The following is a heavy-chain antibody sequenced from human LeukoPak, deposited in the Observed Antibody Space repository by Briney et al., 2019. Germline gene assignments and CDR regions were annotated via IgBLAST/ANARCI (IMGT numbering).Heavy chain of an antibody. CDR3: VRRVRYCSGGSCYYFDY. J-gene: IGHJ4*02. Sequence: PSETLSLTCAVYGGSFSGYYWGWIRQPPGKGLEWIGSIYYSGSTYYNPSLKSRVTISVDTSKNQFSLKLSSVTAADTAVYYCVRRVRYCSGGSCYYFDYWGQGTLVTVSS. V-gene: IGHV4-39*01. CDR1: GGSFSGYY. CDR2: IYYSGST. D-gene: IGHD2-15*01.